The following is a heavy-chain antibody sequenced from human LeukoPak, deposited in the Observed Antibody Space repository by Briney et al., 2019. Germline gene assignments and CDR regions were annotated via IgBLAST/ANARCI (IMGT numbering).Heavy chain of an antibody. J-gene: IGHJ6*04. CDR2: MNPNSGNT. CDR3: ARGLSGYSGYATDV. D-gene: IGHD5-12*01. V-gene: IGHV1-8*01. Sequence: EASVKVSCKASGYTFTSYDINWVRQATGQGLEWMGWMNPNSGNTGYAQKFQGRVTMTRNTSISTAYMELSSLRSEDTAVYYCARGLSGYSGYATDVWGKGTTVTISS. CDR1: GYTFTSYD.